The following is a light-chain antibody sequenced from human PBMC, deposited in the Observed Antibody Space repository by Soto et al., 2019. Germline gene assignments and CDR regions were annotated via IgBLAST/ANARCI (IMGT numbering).Light chain of an antibody. CDR3: QQYNSYSPWT. J-gene: IGKJ1*01. CDR2: KAS. Sequence: DIQRTQSPSTLSASLGDRATLSCRASQSISSCLAWYQQKPGKAPKLLIYKASSLDSGVPSRFSGSGSGTEFTLTISSLQPDDFATYYCQQYNSYSPWTFGQGTKVDIK. V-gene: IGKV1-5*03. CDR1: QSISSC.